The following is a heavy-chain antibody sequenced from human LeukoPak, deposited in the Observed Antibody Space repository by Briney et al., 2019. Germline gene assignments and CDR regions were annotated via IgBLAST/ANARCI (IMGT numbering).Heavy chain of an antibody. V-gene: IGHV4-30-2*01. J-gene: IGHJ6*03. D-gene: IGHD6-13*01. CDR2: IYHSGST. CDR1: GGSISSGGYY. CDR3: ARGRGFAAAGGYYMDV. Sequence: PSQTLSLTCTVSGGSISSGGYYWSWIRQPPGKGLKWIGYIYHSGSTYYNPSLKSRVTISVDRSKNQFSLKLRSVTAADTVVYYCARGRGFAAAGGYYMDVWGKGTTVTVSS.